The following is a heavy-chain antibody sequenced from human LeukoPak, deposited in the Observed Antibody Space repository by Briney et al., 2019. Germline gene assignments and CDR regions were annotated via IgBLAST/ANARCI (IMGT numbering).Heavy chain of an antibody. D-gene: IGHD5-24*01. CDR3: ARSLDANWLQCQEF. CDR1: GYTFTRYG. V-gene: IGHV1-18*01. Sequence: ASVKVPCKTSGYTFTRYGITWVRQAPGQGLEWIGWISTYNGNTNYAQKLQGRVTMTTDTSTSTAYMELKSLRYDDTAVYYCARSLDANWLQCQEFWGQGTLVTVSP. CDR2: ISTYNGNT. J-gene: IGHJ4*02.